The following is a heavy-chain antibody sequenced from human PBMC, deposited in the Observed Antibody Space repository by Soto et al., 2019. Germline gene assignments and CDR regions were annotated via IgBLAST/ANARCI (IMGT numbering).Heavy chain of an antibody. D-gene: IGHD3-22*01. J-gene: IGHJ3*02. CDR3: ATDVEYYYDSSGYYGHPAFDI. CDR1: GYTLTELS. V-gene: IGHV1-24*01. CDR2: FDPEDGET. Sequence: AASVKVSCKVSGYTLTELSMHWVRQAPGKGLEWMGGFDPEDGETIYAQKFQGRVTMTEDTSTDTAYMELSSLRSEDTAVYYCATDVEYYYDSSGYYGHPAFDIWGQGTMVTV.